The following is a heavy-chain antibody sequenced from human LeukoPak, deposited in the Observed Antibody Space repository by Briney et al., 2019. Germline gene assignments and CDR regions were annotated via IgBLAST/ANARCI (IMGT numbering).Heavy chain of an antibody. J-gene: IGHJ4*02. CDR3: ARDVGLASPDY. CDR1: GFTVSSNY. D-gene: IGHD3-16*01. Sequence: GGSLRLSCAASGFTVSSNYMSWVRQAPGKGLEWVSSITSSGSYIYYADSVKGRFTISRDNAKNSLYLQMNSLRAEDTAVYYCARDVGLASPDYWGQGTLVTVSS. CDR2: ITSSGSYI. V-gene: IGHV3-21*01.